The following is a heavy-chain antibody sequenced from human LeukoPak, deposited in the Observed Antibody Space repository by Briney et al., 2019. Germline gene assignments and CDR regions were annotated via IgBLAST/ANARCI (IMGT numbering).Heavy chain of an antibody. J-gene: IGHJ6*03. CDR2: IYYSGST. D-gene: IGHD3-3*01. CDR3: ARGGSYYDFWSGYYDYYYYMDV. V-gene: IGHV4-59*12. Sequence: SESLSLTCSISGGSISSYYWSWIRQPPGKGLEWIGYIYYSGSTNYNQALKSRVTISVDTSKNQFSLRLTSVTAADTAVYYCARGGSYYDFWSGYYDYYYYMDVWGKGTTVTVSS. CDR1: GGSISSYY.